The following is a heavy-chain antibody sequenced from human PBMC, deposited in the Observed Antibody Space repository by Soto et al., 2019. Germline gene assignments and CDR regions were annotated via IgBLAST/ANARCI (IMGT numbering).Heavy chain of an antibody. Sequence: SVKVSCKASGFTFTSSAVQWVRQARGQRLEWIGWIVVGSGNTNYAQKFQERVTITRDMSTSTAYMELSSLRSEDTAVYYCAAQAYYYDSSGYSWGQGTLVTVS. J-gene: IGHJ4*02. CDR2: IVVGSGNT. CDR1: GFTFTSSA. CDR3: AAQAYYYDSSGYS. V-gene: IGHV1-58*01. D-gene: IGHD3-22*01.